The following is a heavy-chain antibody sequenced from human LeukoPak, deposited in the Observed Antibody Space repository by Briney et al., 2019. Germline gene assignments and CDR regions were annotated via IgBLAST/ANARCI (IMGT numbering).Heavy chain of an antibody. V-gene: IGHV3-48*01. D-gene: IGHD3-3*01. CDR3: ARDPQYYDFWSGYYFHYYYYMDV. CDR2: ISSSSSTI. J-gene: IGHJ6*03. Sequence: PGGSLRLSCAASGFTFSSYSMNWVRQAPGKGLEWVSYISSSSSTIYYADSVKGRFTISRDNAKNSLYLQMNSLRAEDTAVYYCARDPQYYDFWSGYYFHYYYYMDVWGKGTTVTVSS. CDR1: GFTFSSYS.